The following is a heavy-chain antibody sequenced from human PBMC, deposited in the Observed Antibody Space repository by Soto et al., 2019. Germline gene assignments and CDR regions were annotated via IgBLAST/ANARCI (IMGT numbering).Heavy chain of an antibody. J-gene: IGHJ6*02. Sequence: QVQLVESGGGVVQPGRSLRLSCAASGFTFSSYAMHWVRQAPGKGLEGVAVISYDGSNKYYADSVKGRFTTSRENSKNTLYLQMNSLSAEDTAVYYCARDRYGEDYSGVDVWGQGSTVTVS. D-gene: IGHD3-10*01. CDR3: ARDRYGEDYSGVDV. CDR2: ISYDGSNK. V-gene: IGHV3-30-3*01. CDR1: GFTFSSYA.